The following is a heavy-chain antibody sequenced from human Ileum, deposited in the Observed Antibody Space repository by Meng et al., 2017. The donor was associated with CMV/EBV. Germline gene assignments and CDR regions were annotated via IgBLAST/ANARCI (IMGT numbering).Heavy chain of an antibody. CDR1: GFTVSSNY. CDR2: IYSGGST. D-gene: IGHD3-10*01. J-gene: IGHJ6*02. CDR3: ARVRFGELCMDV. V-gene: IGHV3-53*01. Sequence: GESLKISCAASGFTVSSNYMSWVRQAPGKGLKWVSVIYSGGSTYYADSVKGRFTISRDNSKNTLYLQMNSLRAEDTAVYYCARVRFGELCMDVWGQGTTVTVSS.